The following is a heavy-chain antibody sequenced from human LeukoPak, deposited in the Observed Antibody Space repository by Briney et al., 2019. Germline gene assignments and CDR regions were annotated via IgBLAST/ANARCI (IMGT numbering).Heavy chain of an antibody. CDR3: ARDMGRAWYGPPDY. CDR2: IWNDGSET. Sequence: RPGGSLRLSCAASGFIFSNYGMHWARQAPGKRLEWVAVIWNDGSETFHADSVKGRFRIARDNSKNTLYLQMNSLRAEDTAVYFCARDMGRAWYGPPDYWGQGTLVTVSS. CDR1: GFIFSNYG. V-gene: IGHV3-33*01. J-gene: IGHJ4*02. D-gene: IGHD6-13*01.